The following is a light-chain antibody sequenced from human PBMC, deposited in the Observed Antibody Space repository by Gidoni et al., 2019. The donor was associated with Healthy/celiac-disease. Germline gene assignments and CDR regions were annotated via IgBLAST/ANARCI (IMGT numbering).Light chain of an antibody. CDR2: DAS. Sequence: EIVLTQSPATLSLSPGERATLSCRASQSVSSYLAWYQQKPGQAPRLLIYDASNRATGIPARFSGSGSGTDFTLTISSLEPEDFAVYYCQQRSNWPITFXQXTQLEIK. J-gene: IGKJ5*01. V-gene: IGKV3-11*01. CDR3: QQRSNWPIT. CDR1: QSVSSY.